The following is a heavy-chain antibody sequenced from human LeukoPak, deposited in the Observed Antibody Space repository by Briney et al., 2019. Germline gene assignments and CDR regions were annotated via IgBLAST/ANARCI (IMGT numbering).Heavy chain of an antibody. D-gene: IGHD3-22*01. CDR2: IIPYNGNT. Sequence: ASVKVSCKASGYTFSSYGITWVRQAPGQGLEWMGWIIPYNGNTNYAQKFQGRVTMTTDTSTSTAYVELRSLRSDDTAVYYCARVHLGYYDRRGFYSGWFDPWGQGTLVTVSA. V-gene: IGHV1-18*01. CDR1: GYTFSSYG. CDR3: ARVHLGYYDRRGFYSGWFDP. J-gene: IGHJ5*02.